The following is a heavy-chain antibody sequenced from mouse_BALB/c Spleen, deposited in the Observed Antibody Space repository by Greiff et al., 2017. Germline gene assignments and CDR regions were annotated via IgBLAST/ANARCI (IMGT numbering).Heavy chain of an antibody. Sequence: VHVKQSGPELVKPGASVKISCKASGYSFTGYFMNWVKQSHGKSLEWIGRINPYNGDTFYNQKFKGKATLTVDKSSSTAHMELLSLTSEDSAVYYCGRSIYRYDNYFDYWGQGTTLTVSS. CDR1: GYSFTGYF. CDR3: GRSIYRYDNYFDY. D-gene: IGHD2-14*01. V-gene: IGHV1-37*01. J-gene: IGHJ2*01. CDR2: INPYNGDT.